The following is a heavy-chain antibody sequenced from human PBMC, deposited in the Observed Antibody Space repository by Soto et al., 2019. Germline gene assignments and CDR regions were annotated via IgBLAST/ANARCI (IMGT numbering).Heavy chain of an antibody. CDR3: AKDSVTYSSCYYYPHDGMDV. V-gene: IGHV3-30*18. CDR2: ISYDGSNK. Sequence: QVQLVESGGGVVQPGRSLRLSCAASGFTFSSYGMHWVRQAPGKGLEWVAVISYDGSNKYYADSVKGRFTISRDNSKNTLYLQMNSLRAEDTAVYYCAKDSVTYSSCYYYPHDGMDVGGQGTTVTVSS. D-gene: IGHD3-22*01. CDR1: GFTFSSYG. J-gene: IGHJ6*02.